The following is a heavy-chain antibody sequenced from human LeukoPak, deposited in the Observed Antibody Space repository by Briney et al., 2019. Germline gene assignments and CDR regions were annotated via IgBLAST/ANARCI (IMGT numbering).Heavy chain of an antibody. Sequence: ASVKVSCKASGYTFTSYGISWVRPAPGRGLEWMGWISAYNGNTNYAQKLQGRVTMTTDTSTSTAYMELRSLRSDDTAVYYCAKVSGSYYDFDYWGQGTLVTVSS. D-gene: IGHD1-26*01. J-gene: IGHJ4*02. CDR2: ISAYNGNT. V-gene: IGHV1-18*01. CDR3: AKVSGSYYDFDY. CDR1: GYTFTSYG.